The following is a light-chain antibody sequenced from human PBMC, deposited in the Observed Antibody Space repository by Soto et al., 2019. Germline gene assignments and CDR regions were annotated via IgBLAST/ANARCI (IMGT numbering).Light chain of an antibody. Sequence: DIVLTQSPGTLSLSPGERATLSCTASHSLSSKSLVWYQQKSGQTPRVLIYDASSRATGIPDRFSGSGSGTDFTLTISRLEPEDSAVYFCQQYDTSPTFGKGPRWKSN. CDR2: DAS. CDR3: QQYDTSPT. J-gene: IGKJ1*01. V-gene: IGKV3-20*01. CDR1: HSLSSKS.